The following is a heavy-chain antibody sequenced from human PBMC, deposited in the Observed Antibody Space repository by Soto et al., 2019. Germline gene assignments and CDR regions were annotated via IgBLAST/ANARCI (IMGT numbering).Heavy chain of an antibody. D-gene: IGHD3-9*01. CDR3: ARVRYGIFDY. CDR2: IYYSGST. J-gene: IGHJ4*02. V-gene: IGHV4-61*01. Sequence: QVQLQESGPGLVKPSETLSLTCTVSGGSVSSGSYYWSWIRQPPGKGLEWIGYIYYSGSTNYNTPLKSRVTISVDTSKNQFSLKLSSVTAADTAVYYCARVRYGIFDYWGQGTLVTVSS. CDR1: GGSVSSGSYY.